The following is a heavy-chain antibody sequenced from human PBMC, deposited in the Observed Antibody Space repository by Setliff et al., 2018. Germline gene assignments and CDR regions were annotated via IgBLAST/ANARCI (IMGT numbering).Heavy chain of an antibody. J-gene: IGHJ6*02. V-gene: IGHV1-2*02. Sequence: ASVKVSCKASGYTFIDYYMHWVRQAPGQGLEWMGWINPNSGDTNYAQKLQDRLTMTTDTSTSTVYMELRSLRSDDTAVYYCARARHFGMDVWGQGTTVTVSS. CDR1: GYTFIDYY. CDR3: ARARHFGMDV. CDR2: INPNSGDT.